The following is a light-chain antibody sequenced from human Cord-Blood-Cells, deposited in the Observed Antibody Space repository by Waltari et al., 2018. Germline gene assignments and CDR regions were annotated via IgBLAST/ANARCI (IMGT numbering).Light chain of an antibody. CDR3: QQSYSTLFT. V-gene: IGKV1-39*01. CDR2: AAS. CDR1: QSISSY. Sequence: DIPMTQRPSPPSASVAHRDPITCRASQSISSYLNWYQQKPGKAPKLLIYAASSLQSGVPSRFSGSGSGTDFTLTISSLQPEDFATYYCQQSYSTLFTFGPGTKVDIK. J-gene: IGKJ3*01.